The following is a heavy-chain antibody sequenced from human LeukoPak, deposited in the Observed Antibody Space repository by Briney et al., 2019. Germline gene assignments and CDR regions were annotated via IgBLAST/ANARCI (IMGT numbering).Heavy chain of an antibody. CDR3: AKDLVGMITFGADYGMDV. V-gene: IGHV3-23*01. CDR1: GFTFSSYA. J-gene: IGHJ6*02. D-gene: IGHD3-16*01. CDR2: ISGSGGST. Sequence: GGSLRLSCAASGFTFSSYAMSWVRQAPGKGLEWVSAISGSGGSTYYADSVKGRFTISRDNSKNTLYLQMNSLRAEDTAVYYCAKDLVGMITFGADYGMDVWGQGTTVTVSS.